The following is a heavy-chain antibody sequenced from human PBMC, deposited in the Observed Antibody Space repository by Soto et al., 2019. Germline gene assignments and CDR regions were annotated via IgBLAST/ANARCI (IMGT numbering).Heavy chain of an antibody. J-gene: IGHJ4*02. CDR2: ISYDGSNK. CDR3: AKDHDGSGSYSDY. Sequence: QVQLVESGGGVVQPGRSLRLSCAASGFTFSSYGMHWVRQAPGQGLEWVAVISYDGSNKYYADSVKGRFTISRDNSKNTLYLQMNSLRAEDTAVYYCAKDHDGSGSYSDYWGQGTLVTVSS. CDR1: GFTFSSYG. V-gene: IGHV3-30*18. D-gene: IGHD3-10*01.